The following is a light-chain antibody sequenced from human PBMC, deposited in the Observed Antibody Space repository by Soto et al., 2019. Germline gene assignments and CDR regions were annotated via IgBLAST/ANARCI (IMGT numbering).Light chain of an antibody. J-gene: IGKJ5*01. CDR2: AAS. V-gene: IGKV1-9*01. CDR1: QGISSY. Sequence: DIQLTQSPSVLSASVGDRVTITSRASQGISSYLAWYQQKPGKAPKLLIYAASTLQSGVPSRFSGSGSGTEFTLTISSLQPEDFATYYCQQLNSYPLFGQGTRLEIK. CDR3: QQLNSYPL.